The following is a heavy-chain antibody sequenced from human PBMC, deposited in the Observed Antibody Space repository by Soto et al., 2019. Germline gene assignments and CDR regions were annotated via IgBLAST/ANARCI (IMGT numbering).Heavy chain of an antibody. D-gene: IGHD3-22*01. Sequence: ASVKVSCKASGGTFSSYAISWVRQAPGQGLEWMGGIIPIFGTANYAQKFQARVTITADKSTSTAYMELSSLRSEDTAVYYCVITMIVVVIQLARVDYWGQGTLVTVSS. J-gene: IGHJ4*02. CDR1: GGTFSSYA. CDR3: VITMIVVVIQLARVDY. CDR2: IIPIFGTA. V-gene: IGHV1-69*06.